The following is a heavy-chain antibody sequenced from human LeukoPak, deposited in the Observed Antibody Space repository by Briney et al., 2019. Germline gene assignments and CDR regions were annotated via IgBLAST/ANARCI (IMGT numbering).Heavy chain of an antibody. D-gene: IGHD3-10*01. CDR1: GFTFSSYA. V-gene: IGHV3-23*01. CDR3: AKGLLLWFGELSNYFDY. CDR2: ISGSGGST. J-gene: IGHJ4*02. Sequence: GGSLRLSCAASGFTFSSYAMSWVRQAPGKGLEWVSAISGSGGSTYYADSVKGRFTISRDNSKNTLYLQMNSLRAEDTAVYYCAKGLLLWFGELSNYFDYWAQGTLVTVSS.